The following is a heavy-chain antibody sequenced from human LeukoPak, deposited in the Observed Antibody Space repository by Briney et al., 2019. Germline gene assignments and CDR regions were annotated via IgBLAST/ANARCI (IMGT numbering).Heavy chain of an antibody. D-gene: IGHD3-10*01. CDR2: ISSTGDST. J-gene: IGHJ4*02. CDR1: GFTFDDYG. Sequence: GGSLRLSCAASGFTFDDYGISWVRQAPGKGLEYVSGISSTGDSTYYADSVKGRFTISRDNSKNTLYLPMSSLRADDTAVYYRVKTRGWVHFEYWGQGTLVTVSS. V-gene: IGHV3-64D*06. CDR3: VKTRGWVHFEY.